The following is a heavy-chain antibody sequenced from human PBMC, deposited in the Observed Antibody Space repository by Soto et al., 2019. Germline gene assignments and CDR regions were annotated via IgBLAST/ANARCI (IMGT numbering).Heavy chain of an antibody. J-gene: IGHJ6*02. CDR1: GFTFTSSA. Sequence: SVKVSCKASGFTFTSSAVQWVRQARGQRLEWIGWIVVGSGSTNYAQKFQERVTITRDMSTSTAYMELSSLRSEDTAVYYCAADPYYDFWSGYPPYGMDVWGQGTTVTVSS. D-gene: IGHD3-3*01. V-gene: IGHV1-58*01. CDR2: IVVGSGST. CDR3: AADPYYDFWSGYPPYGMDV.